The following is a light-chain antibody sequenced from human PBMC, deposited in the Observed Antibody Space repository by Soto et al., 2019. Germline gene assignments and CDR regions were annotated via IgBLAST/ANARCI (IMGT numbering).Light chain of an antibody. CDR2: EDS. CDR1: NIGSKS. V-gene: IGLV3-21*02. Sequence: SYELTQPPSVSVAPGQTARITCGGNNIGSKSVHWYQQKPGQAPVVVVYEDSDRPSGIPERVSGSNSGNTATLTISRVEAGDEADYYCQVWHSSSDHHVVFGGGTKLTVL. CDR3: QVWHSSSDHHVV. J-gene: IGLJ2*01.